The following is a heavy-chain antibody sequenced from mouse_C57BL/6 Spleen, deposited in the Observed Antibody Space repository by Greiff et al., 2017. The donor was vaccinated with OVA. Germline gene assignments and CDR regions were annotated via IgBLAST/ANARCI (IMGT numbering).Heavy chain of an antibody. CDR1: GYSITSGYY. J-gene: IGHJ1*03. V-gene: IGHV3-6*01. CDR3: AREVGGNYAYFDV. Sequence: EVQLVESGPGLVKPSQSLSLTCSVTGYSITSGYYWNWIRQFPGNKLEWMGYISYDGSNNYNPSLKNRISITRDTSKNQFFLKLNSVTTEDTATYYCAREVGGNYAYFDVWGTGTTVTVSS. D-gene: IGHD2-1*01. CDR2: ISYDGSN.